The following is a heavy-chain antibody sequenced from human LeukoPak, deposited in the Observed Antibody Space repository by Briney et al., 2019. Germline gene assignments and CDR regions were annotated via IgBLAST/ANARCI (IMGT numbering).Heavy chain of an antibody. V-gene: IGHV3-48*02. Sequence: PGGSLRLSCAASGFTFSSYGMHWVRQAPGKGLEWVSYISSSSSTIYYADSVKGRFTISRDNAKNSLYLQMNSLRDEDTAVYYCARDFPYLLTTVTNEGAFDIWGQGTMVTVSS. CDR2: ISSSSSTI. CDR1: GFTFSSYG. D-gene: IGHD4-17*01. CDR3: ARDFPYLLTTVTNEGAFDI. J-gene: IGHJ3*02.